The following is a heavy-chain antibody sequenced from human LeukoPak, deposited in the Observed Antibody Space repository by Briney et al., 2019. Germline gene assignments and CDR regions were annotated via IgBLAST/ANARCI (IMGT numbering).Heavy chain of an antibody. D-gene: IGHD6-19*01. CDR1: GGSFSGYY. CDR3: ARRYSSGWYFNY. V-gene: IGHV4-34*01. J-gene: IGHJ4*02. CDR2: INHSGST. Sequence: PSETLSLTCAVYGGSFSGYYWSWIRQPPGKGLGWIGEINHSGSTNYNPSLKSRVTISVDTSKNQFSLKLSSVTAADTAVYYCARRYSSGWYFNYWGQGTLVTVSS.